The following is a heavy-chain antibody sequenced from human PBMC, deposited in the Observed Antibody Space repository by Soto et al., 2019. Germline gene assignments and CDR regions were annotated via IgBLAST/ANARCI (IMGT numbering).Heavy chain of an antibody. Sequence: SLRLSCAASGFTFDDYAMHWVRQAPGKGLEWVSGISWNSGSIGYADSVKGRFTISRDNAKNSLYLQMNSLRAEDTALYYCAKVAAVADAFDYWGQGTLVTVSS. CDR3: AKVAAVADAFDY. CDR1: GFTFDDYA. D-gene: IGHD6-19*01. V-gene: IGHV3-9*01. J-gene: IGHJ4*02. CDR2: ISWNSGSI.